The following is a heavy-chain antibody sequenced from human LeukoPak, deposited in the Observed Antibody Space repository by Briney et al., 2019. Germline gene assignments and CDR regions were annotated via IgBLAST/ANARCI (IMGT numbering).Heavy chain of an antibody. CDR1: GGSITNTKYY. Sequence: PSETLSLTCTLSGGSITNTKYYWGWIRQPPGKGLEWIGTIYYTGSTYYNPSLKSRVTISVDPSKNQFSLKLRSVTAADTALYYCTRHTGYISGQYSNYEDSWGQGTLVTVSS. D-gene: IGHD4-11*01. J-gene: IGHJ4*02. CDR2: IYYTGST. CDR3: TRHTGYISGQYSNYEDS. V-gene: IGHV4-39*01.